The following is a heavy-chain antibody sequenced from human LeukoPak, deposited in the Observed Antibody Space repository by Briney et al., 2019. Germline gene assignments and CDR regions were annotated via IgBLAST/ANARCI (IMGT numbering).Heavy chain of an antibody. CDR2: ISWNSGSI. Sequence: GRSLRLSCAASGFTFDDYAMHWVRQAPGKGLEWVSGISWNSGSIGYADSVKGRFTISRDNAKNSLYLQMNSLRDEDTAVYFCAKGPREIVVVTHYFDSWGQGTLVTVSS. D-gene: IGHD3-22*01. CDR1: GFTFDDYA. V-gene: IGHV3-9*01. CDR3: AKGPREIVVVTHYFDS. J-gene: IGHJ4*02.